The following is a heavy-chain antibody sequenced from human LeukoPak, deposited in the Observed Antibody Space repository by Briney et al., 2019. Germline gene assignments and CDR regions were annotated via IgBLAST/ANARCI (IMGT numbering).Heavy chain of an antibody. Sequence: ASVKVSCKASGYTFTSYYMHWVRQAPGQGPEWMGIIDPSGGSTSYAQKFQGRVTMTRDTSTSTVYMELSSLRSEDTAVYYCASGRYFDWSPGPSGQFQHWGQGTLVTVSS. CDR3: ASGRYFDWSPGPSGQFQH. CDR1: GYTFTSYY. J-gene: IGHJ1*01. CDR2: IDPSGGST. D-gene: IGHD3-9*01. V-gene: IGHV1-46*01.